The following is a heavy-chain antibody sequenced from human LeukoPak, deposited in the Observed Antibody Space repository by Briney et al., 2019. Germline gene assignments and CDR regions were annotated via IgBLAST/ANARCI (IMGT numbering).Heavy chain of an antibody. CDR2: INSDRSST. V-gene: IGHV3-74*01. Sequence: GGSLRLSCAASGFTFRSYWMHWVRQAPAKGLVWVSRINSDRSSTTYADSVKGRFTISRDNAKNTLHLQMNSLRVEDTAVYYCAVLSSGYPVDYWGQGTLVTVSS. J-gene: IGHJ4*02. CDR3: AVLSSGYPVDY. CDR1: GFTFRSYW. D-gene: IGHD3-22*01.